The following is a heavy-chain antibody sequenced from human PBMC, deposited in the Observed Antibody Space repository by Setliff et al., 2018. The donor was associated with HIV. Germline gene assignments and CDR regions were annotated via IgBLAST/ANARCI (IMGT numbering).Heavy chain of an antibody. CDR1: GGSISSSSYY. V-gene: IGHV4-39*01. CDR2: IYYSGST. Sequence: SETLSLTCTVSGGSISSSSYYWGWIRQPPGKGLEWIGSIYYSGSTYYNPSLKRRITISVDTSKNQFSLKLSSVTAADTAVYYCARGSYYYYYYMDVWGKGTTVTVSS. D-gene: IGHD1-26*01. J-gene: IGHJ6*03. CDR3: ARGSYYYYYYMDV.